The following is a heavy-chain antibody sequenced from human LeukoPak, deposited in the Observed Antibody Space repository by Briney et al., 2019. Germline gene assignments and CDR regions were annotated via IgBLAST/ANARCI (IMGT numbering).Heavy chain of an antibody. J-gene: IGHJ4*02. Sequence: ASVKVSCKASGYTSTSYYMHWVRQAPGQGLEWMGIINPSGGSTSYAQKFQGRVTMTRDTPTSTVYMELSSLRSEDTAVYYCARELGGGGFDYWGQGTLVTVSS. V-gene: IGHV1-46*01. CDR1: GYTSTSYY. CDR2: INPSGGST. CDR3: ARELGGGGFDY. D-gene: IGHD3-10*01.